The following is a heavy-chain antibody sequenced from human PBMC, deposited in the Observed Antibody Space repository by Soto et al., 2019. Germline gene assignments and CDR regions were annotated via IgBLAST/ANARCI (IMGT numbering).Heavy chain of an antibody. V-gene: IGHV3-74*01. D-gene: IGHD6-19*01. Sequence: EVQLVESGGGLVQPGGSLRLSCAASGFIFSNYWMYWVRQAPGKGLVWVSRISSEGSSTRYADSVKGRFTISRDNAKNTLYLQMNSLRAEDTAEYYCAREGVAVAGTVWYFDLWGRGALVTVSS. CDR1: GFIFSNYW. CDR2: ISSEGSST. J-gene: IGHJ2*01. CDR3: AREGVAVAGTVWYFDL.